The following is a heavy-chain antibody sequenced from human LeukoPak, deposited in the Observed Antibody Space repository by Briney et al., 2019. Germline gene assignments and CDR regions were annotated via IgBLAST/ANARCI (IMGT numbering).Heavy chain of an antibody. CDR2: ISSSSYI. CDR1: GFTFSSYS. CDR3: ARDEASSLDY. V-gene: IGHV3-21*01. D-gene: IGHD6-6*01. Sequence: PGGSLRLSCAASGFTFSSYSMNWVRQAPGKGLEWVSSISSSSYIYYADSVKGRSTISRDNAKNSLYLQMNSLRAEDTAVYYCARDEASSLDYWGQGTLVTVSS. J-gene: IGHJ4*02.